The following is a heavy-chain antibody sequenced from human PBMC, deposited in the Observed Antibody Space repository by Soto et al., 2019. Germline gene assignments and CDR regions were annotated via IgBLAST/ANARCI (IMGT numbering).Heavy chain of an antibody. CDR2: TYYRSKWYY. Sequence: SQTLSLTCVISGDSVSAYGSSWNWLRQSPSRGLEWLGRTYYRSKWYYEYALSVRGRMTINPDTPKNQFSLQLNFVIPEDTAVYFCSRARENPRNGMDVWGQGTTLTVSS. J-gene: IGHJ6*02. CDR3: SRARENPRNGMDV. D-gene: IGHD1-26*01. V-gene: IGHV6-1*01. CDR1: GDSVSAYGSS.